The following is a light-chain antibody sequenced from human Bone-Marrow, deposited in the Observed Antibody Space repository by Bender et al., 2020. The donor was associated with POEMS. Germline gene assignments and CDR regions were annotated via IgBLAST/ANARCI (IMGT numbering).Light chain of an antibody. V-gene: IGLV1-44*01. CDR2: RNN. CDR3: SSYTSSSSWV. CDR1: SSNIGSNT. J-gene: IGLJ3*02. Sequence: QSVLTQPPSVSGTPGQRVTISCSGSSSNIGSNTVNWFQQLPGTAPKLLIYRNNQRPSGVPDRVSGSKSGTSASLAISGLQAEDEADYYCSSYTSSSSWVFGGGTKLTVL.